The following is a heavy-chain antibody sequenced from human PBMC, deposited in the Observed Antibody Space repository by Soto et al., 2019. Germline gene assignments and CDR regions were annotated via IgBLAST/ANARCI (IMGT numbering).Heavy chain of an antibody. CDR3: AGFSEVAATEINWFDP. J-gene: IGHJ5*02. CDR2: IYYSGST. V-gene: IGHV4-30-4*01. D-gene: IGHD2-15*01. Sequence: SETLSLTCTVSGASINSGDYYWSWIRQPPGKGLEWIGYIYYSGSTYYTPSLKSRVTISVDTSKNQFSLKLSSVTAADTAVYYSAGFSEVAATEINWFDPWGQGTLVTVSS. CDR1: GASINSGDYY.